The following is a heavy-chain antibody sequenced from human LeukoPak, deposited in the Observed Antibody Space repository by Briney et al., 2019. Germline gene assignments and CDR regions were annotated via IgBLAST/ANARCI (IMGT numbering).Heavy chain of an antibody. CDR2: VNQGGTER. Sequence: GGSLRLPCAASGFIFSSQWMGWVRQAPGKGLEWVANVNQGGTERFDVASVKGRFSIPRDNAENSLYLEMNSLRAEDTAVYYCVREHYFYHMDGWGEGTTVTVSS. CDR1: GFIFSSQW. J-gene: IGHJ6*03. CDR3: VREHYFYHMDG. V-gene: IGHV3-7*01.